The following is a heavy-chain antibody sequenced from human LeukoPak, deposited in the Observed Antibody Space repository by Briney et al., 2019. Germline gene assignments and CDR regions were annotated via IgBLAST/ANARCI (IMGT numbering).Heavy chain of an antibody. D-gene: IGHD6-19*01. J-gene: IGHJ4*02. CDR2: IYYSWST. Sequence: SQTLSLTCTVSGGSIISSAYYWRWIRQPPGKGLEWVGYIYYSWSTYYTPSLKSRVTISLDTSKPQFSLKLRSVTAADTAVYYCVRTEVSSGSEDYWGQGTLVTVSS. CDR1: GGSIISSAYY. V-gene: IGHV4-30-4*08. CDR3: VRTEVSSGSEDY.